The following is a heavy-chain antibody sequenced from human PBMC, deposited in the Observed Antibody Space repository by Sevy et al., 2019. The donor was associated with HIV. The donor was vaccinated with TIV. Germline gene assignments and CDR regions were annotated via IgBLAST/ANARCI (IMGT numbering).Heavy chain of an antibody. CDR3: ARDSFCTGGICPLFFDY. CDR2: IYYKGRT. CDR1: DASLTSYY. Sequence: SETLSLTCTVSDASLTSYYWSWIRYSPGKGLEWIGNIYYKGRTNYNRSLKSRVIISVDTSKGQFSLRLSSVTPADTALYYCARDSFCTGGICPLFFDYWGQGILVTVSS. J-gene: IGHJ4*02. D-gene: IGHD2-15*01. V-gene: IGHV4-59*13.